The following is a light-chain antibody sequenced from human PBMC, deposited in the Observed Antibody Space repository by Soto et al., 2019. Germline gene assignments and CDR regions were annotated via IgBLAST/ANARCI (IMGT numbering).Light chain of an antibody. J-gene: IGKJ1*01. CDR1: QSIDSD. Sequence: EIMMTQSPANVSVFPGERATLSCRASQSIDSDLAWYQQKPGHVPRLLIYGASTRATGVPARFSDGGSGTEFTLTIISLQSDDFAVYYCQQYSRWRTFGPGTKVEIK. CDR3: QQYSRWRT. CDR2: GAS. V-gene: IGKV3-15*01.